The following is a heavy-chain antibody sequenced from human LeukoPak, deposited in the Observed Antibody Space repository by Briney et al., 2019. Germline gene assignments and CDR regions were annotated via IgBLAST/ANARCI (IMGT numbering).Heavy chain of an antibody. V-gene: IGHV3-9*03. J-gene: IGHJ6*03. D-gene: IGHD6-25*01. CDR1: GFTFDDYG. CDR2: ISWNSGSI. Sequence: GGSLRLSCAASGFTFDDYGMSWVRQAPGKGLEWVSGISWNSGSIGYADSVKGRFTISRDNAKNSLYLQMNSLRAEDMALYYCAKASSGYYYYYMDVWGKGTTVTVSS. CDR3: AKASSGYYYYYMDV.